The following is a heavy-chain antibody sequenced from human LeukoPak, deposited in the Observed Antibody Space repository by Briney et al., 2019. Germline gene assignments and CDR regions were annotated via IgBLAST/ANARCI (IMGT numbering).Heavy chain of an antibody. Sequence: GGSLRLSCAASGFTFRSHGMHWVRQAPGKGLEWVGVILYDGSDSYYTDSVKGRFTLSRDNSKNTLYLQMNSLRAEDTAVYFCARDRDSSSHYFDYWGQGTLVTVSS. V-gene: IGHV3-33*05. J-gene: IGHJ4*02. CDR1: GFTFRSHG. CDR3: ARDRDSSSHYFDY. CDR2: ILYDGSDS. D-gene: IGHD6-6*01.